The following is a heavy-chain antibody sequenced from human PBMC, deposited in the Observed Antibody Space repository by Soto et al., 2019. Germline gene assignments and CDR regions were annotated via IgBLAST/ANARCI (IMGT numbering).Heavy chain of an antibody. CDR1: GFTFSSYG. Sequence: QVQLVESGGGVVQPGRSLRLSCAASGFTFSSYGMHWIRQAPGKGLEWVAVISYDASNKLYADSVKGRFTISRDNSKNTLYLQLNSLRTEDTAGYYWAKDRLSGGWYEYFQYWGQGTLVTVSS. CDR2: ISYDASNK. J-gene: IGHJ1*01. V-gene: IGHV3-30*18. D-gene: IGHD6-19*01. CDR3: AKDRLSGGWYEYFQY.